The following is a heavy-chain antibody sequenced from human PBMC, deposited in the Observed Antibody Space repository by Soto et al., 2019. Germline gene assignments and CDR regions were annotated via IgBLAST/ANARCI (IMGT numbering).Heavy chain of an antibody. V-gene: IGHV4-39*01. Sequence: PSETLCLTCTVSGGSISGSSYYWGWIRQPPGKGLEWLGRIYYRGSSYNIPSPRSPDTTSADTTKNQFSLKLSSVTAADTPVYYSARTRSNSYSPVDSWGQGTLVTASS. CDR2: IYYRGSS. J-gene: IGHJ4*02. D-gene: IGHD2-2*01. CDR1: GGSISGSSYY. CDR3: ARTRSNSYSPVDS.